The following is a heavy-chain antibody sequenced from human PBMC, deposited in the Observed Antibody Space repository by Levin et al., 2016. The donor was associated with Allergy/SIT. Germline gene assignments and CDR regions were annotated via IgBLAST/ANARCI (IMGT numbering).Heavy chain of an antibody. D-gene: IGHD3-16*01. J-gene: IGHJ4*02. V-gene: IGHV3-23*01. CDR3: ATGGLYFDY. Sequence: WIRQPPGKGLEWVSAISGSGGSTYYADSVKGRFTISRDNSKNTLYLQMNSLRAEDTAVYYCATGGLYFDYWGQGTLVTVSS. CDR2: ISGSGGST.